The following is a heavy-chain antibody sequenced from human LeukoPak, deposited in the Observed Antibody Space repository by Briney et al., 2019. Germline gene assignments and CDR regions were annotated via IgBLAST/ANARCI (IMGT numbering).Heavy chain of an antibody. D-gene: IGHD3-22*01. CDR1: GGSVSSYY. J-gene: IGHJ4*02. CDR2: IYTSGSN. CDR3: ARDLLDYYDSSGYPG. Sequence: SPTLPLTRTLAGGSVSSYYGSWIRQHAGKGLEWIGCIYTSGSNNYNPSLKSRVTMSVDTSKNQFSLKRSSVTAADTAVYYGARDLLDYYDSSGYPGWGQGTLVTVSS. V-gene: IGHV4-4*07.